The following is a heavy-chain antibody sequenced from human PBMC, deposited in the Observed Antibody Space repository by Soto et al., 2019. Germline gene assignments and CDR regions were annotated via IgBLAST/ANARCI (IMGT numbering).Heavy chain of an antibody. Sequence: SETLSLTCTVSGGSIGSYYWSWIRQPPGKGLEWIGYIYYSGSTNYNPSLKSRVTISVDTSKNQFSLKLSSVTAADTAVYYCARIYSSSYPFDYWGQGTLVTVSS. CDR3: ARIYSSSYPFDY. CDR1: GGSIGSYY. D-gene: IGHD6-6*01. CDR2: IYYSGST. J-gene: IGHJ4*02. V-gene: IGHV4-59*01.